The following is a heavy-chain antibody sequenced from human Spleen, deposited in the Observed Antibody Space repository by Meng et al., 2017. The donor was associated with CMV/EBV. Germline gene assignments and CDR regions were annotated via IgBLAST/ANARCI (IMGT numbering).Heavy chain of an antibody. V-gene: IGHV1-69*10. J-gene: IGHJ4*02. CDR3: ARVLTTVTPHLDY. CDR2: IIPILGVA. D-gene: IGHD4-17*01. CDR1: GYTFTTYG. Sequence: SVKVSCKASGYTFTTYGITWVRQAPGQGLEWMGGIIPILGVANYAQKFQGRVTITADKSTSTVYMELSSLTSEDTAAYYCARVLTTVTPHLDYWGQGTLVTVSS.